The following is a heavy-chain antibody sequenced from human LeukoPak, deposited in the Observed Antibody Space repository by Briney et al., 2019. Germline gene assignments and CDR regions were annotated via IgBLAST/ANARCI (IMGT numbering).Heavy chain of an antibody. J-gene: IGHJ4*02. CDR1: GGSFSGYY. Sequence: SETLSLTCAVYGGSFSGYYWSWIRQPPGKGLEWIGYIYYSGSTNYNPSLKSRVTISVDTSKNQFSLKLSSVTAADTAVYYCARDDGLGTFDYWGQGTLVTVSS. D-gene: IGHD1-1*01. CDR3: ARDDGLGTFDY. CDR2: IYYSGST. V-gene: IGHV4-59*12.